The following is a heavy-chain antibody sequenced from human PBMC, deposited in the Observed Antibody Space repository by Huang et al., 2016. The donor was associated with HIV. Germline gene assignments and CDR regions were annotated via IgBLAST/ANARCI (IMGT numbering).Heavy chain of an antibody. J-gene: IGHJ5*02. Sequence: QVRLQESGPGLVKPSETLSLSCTVSGDSVSSHYWGWIRHPPGKGLEWIGTVYDSWTTKYNPRLKGRITISVDTSKNGFSLNITSVSAADTAMYFCVRDQGRLAVGGIDNWFDPWGQGALVTVSS. D-gene: IGHD6-19*01. V-gene: IGHV4-59*02. CDR2: VYDSWTT. CDR3: VRDQGRLAVGGIDNWFDP. CDR1: GDSVSSHY.